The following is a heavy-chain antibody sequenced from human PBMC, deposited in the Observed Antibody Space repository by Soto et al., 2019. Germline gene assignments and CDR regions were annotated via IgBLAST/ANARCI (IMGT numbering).Heavy chain of an antibody. V-gene: IGHV3-23*01. CDR1: GFTFGSYA. Sequence: EVGLLESGGGLVQPGGSLRLSCAASGFTFGSYAMSWVRQAPGKGLEWVSSMNGGGGSTYYAESVQGRFTISRDNSKSTLYLQMSSLRLEDTGVFFCARELGRRGSQLPFDFWGQGTLVAVSS. CDR3: ARELGRRGSQLPFDF. CDR2: MNGGGGST. J-gene: IGHJ4*02. D-gene: IGHD7-27*01.